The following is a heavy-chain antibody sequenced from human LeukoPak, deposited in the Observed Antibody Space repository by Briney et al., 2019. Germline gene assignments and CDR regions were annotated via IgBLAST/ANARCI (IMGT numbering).Heavy chain of an antibody. D-gene: IGHD3-3*01. CDR1: GYTLTELS. V-gene: IGHV1-24*01. CDR3: ATSREYYDFWSGQFDY. CDR2: FDPEDGET. Sequence: ASVKVSCKVSGYTLTELSMHWVRQAPGKGLEWTGGFDPEDGETIYAQKFQGRVTMTEDTSTDTAYMELSSLRSEDTAVYYCATSREYYDFWSGQFDYWGQGTLVTVSS. J-gene: IGHJ4*02.